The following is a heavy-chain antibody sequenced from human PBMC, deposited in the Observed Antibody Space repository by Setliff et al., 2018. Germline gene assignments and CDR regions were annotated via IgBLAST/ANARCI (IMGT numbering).Heavy chain of an antibody. V-gene: IGHV4-39*01. J-gene: IGHJ4*02. CDR1: GGSINSGVYY. CDR3: ARTGTYRYFDY. Sequence: SETLSLTCTVSGGSINSGVYYWSWIRQPPGKGLEWIGRIYHGGDTYYNASLKSRLTISVDTSKNQFSLKLRSVTAADTAVYYCARTGTYRYFDYWGQGALVTVSS. CDR2: IYHGGDT. D-gene: IGHD1-1*01.